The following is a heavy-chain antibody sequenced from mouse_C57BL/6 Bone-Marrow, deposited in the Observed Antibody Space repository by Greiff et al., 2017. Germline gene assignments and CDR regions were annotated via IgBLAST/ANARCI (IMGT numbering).Heavy chain of an antibody. V-gene: IGHV1-82*01. CDR2: IYPGDGDT. CDR3: AITTVVPNYFDY. D-gene: IGHD1-1*01. CDR1: GYAFSSSW. Sequence: VKLMESGPELVKPGASVKISCKASGYAFSSSWMNWVKQRPGKGLEWIGRIYPGDGDTNYNGKFKGKATLTADKSSSTAYMQLSSLTSEDSAVYFCAITTVVPNYFDYWGQGTTLTVSS. J-gene: IGHJ2*01.